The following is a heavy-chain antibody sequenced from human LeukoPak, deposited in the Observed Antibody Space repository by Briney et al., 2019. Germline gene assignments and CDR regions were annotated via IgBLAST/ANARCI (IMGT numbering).Heavy chain of an antibody. Sequence: SVKVSCKASGGTFSSYAISWVRQAPGQGLEWMGRIIPILGIANYAQKFQGRVTITADKSTSTAYMELSSLRSEDAAVYYCALGTYYYDSSGYIFDYWGQGTLVTVSS. D-gene: IGHD3-22*01. J-gene: IGHJ4*02. CDR2: IIPILGIA. CDR1: GGTFSSYA. V-gene: IGHV1-69*04. CDR3: ALGTYYYDSSGYIFDY.